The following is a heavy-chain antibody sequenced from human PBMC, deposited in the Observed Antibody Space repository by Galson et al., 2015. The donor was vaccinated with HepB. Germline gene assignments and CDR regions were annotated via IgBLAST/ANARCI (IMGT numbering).Heavy chain of an antibody. V-gene: IGHV1-69*04. Sequence: SVKVSCKASGGTFSSYAISWVRQAPGQGLEWMGRIIPIHGIANYAQKFQGRVTITADKSTSTAYLQWSSLKASDTAMYHCARLVVVAPSWYNWFDPWGQGTLATVSS. CDR2: IIPIHGIA. D-gene: IGHD2-15*01. CDR1: GGTFSSYA. CDR3: ARLVVVAPSWYNWFDP. J-gene: IGHJ5*02.